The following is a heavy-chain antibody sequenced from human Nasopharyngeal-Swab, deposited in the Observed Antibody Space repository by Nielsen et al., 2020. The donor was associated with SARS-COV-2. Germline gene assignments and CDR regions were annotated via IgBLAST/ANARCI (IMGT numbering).Heavy chain of an antibody. V-gene: IGHV3-74*01. D-gene: IGHD5-24*01. Sequence: GESLKISCVASGVIFSKYWMHWVRQAPGKGLVWVSRVNQDGSRTDYADSVRGRFTVSRDNAKNSLFLQMNSLRAEDTAVYFCAREGRDGAVSSWGQGTLVTVSS. CDR1: GVIFSKYW. J-gene: IGHJ5*02. CDR2: VNQDGSRT. CDR3: AREGRDGAVSS.